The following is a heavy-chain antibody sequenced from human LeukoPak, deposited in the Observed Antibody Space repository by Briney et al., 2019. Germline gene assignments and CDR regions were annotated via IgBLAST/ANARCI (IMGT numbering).Heavy chain of an antibody. CDR3: ARDGKKLTAGYYYYGMDV. CDR1: GYTLTSYG. Sequence: ASVKVSCKASGYTLTSYGISWVRQAPGQGREWMGWISAYNGNTNYAQKLQGRVSMTTDTSTSTAYMELRSLRSDDTAVYYCARDGKKLTAGYYYYGMDVWGQGTTVTVSS. D-gene: IGHD1-26*01. V-gene: IGHV1-18*01. CDR2: ISAYNGNT. J-gene: IGHJ6*02.